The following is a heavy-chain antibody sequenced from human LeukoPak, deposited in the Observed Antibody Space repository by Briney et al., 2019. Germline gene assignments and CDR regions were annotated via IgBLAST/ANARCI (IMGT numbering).Heavy chain of an antibody. CDR3: ARTRGGRDAFDI. J-gene: IGHJ3*02. CDR1: GGSISSSSYY. D-gene: IGHD2-15*01. V-gene: IGHV4-39*01. Sequence: PSETLSLTCTVSGGSISSSSYYWGWIRQPPGKGLEWIGSIYYTGSTYSNPSLKSRVTISVDTSRDQFSLKLSSVTAADTAVYYCARTRGGRDAFDIWGQGTMVSVSS. CDR2: IYYTGST.